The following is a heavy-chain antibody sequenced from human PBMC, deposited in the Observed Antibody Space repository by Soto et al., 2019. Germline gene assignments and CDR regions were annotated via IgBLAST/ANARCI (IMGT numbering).Heavy chain of an antibody. D-gene: IGHD6-13*01. CDR2: IKQDGSEK. V-gene: IGHV3-7*02. CDR3: ARGSVVESSSRYSTYVDFDI. Sequence: GGSLRLSCADAEFAFSSDCMSWVRQAPGKGLEWVANIKQDGSEKYYVDSVKGRFTISRDNAKNSLFLQRNSLRAEDTAVYYCARGSVVESSSRYSTYVDFDIWAQGTMVT. J-gene: IGHJ3*02. CDR1: EFAFSSDC.